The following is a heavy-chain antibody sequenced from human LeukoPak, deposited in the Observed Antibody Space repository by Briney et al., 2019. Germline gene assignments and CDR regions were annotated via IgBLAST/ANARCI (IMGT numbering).Heavy chain of an antibody. J-gene: IGHJ5*02. D-gene: IGHD3-16*02. CDR3: ARGYYDYVWGSYRYANWFDP. V-gene: IGHV4-34*01. Sequence: SSETLSLTRAVYGGSFSGYYWSWIRQPPGKGLEWIGEINHSGSTNYNPSLKSRVTISVDTSKNQFSLKLSSVTAADTAVYYCARGYYDYVWGSYRYANWFDPWGQGTLVTVSS. CDR1: GGSFSGYY. CDR2: INHSGST.